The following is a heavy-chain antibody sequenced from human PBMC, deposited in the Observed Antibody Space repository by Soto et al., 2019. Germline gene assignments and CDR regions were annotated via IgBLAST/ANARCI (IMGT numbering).Heavy chain of an antibody. CDR2: ITPMVGTT. Sequence: QVQLVQSGAEVKKPGSSVKVSCKASGGTFSTYGVSWVRQAPGQGLEWMGGITPMVGTTNYAQKFQGRVTITADESMTTAYMEMRSLRSDDTAVYFCARKADRRWLQLFDYWGQGTLVTVSS. D-gene: IGHD5-12*01. CDR3: ARKADRRWLQLFDY. V-gene: IGHV1-69*01. J-gene: IGHJ4*02. CDR1: GGTFSTYG.